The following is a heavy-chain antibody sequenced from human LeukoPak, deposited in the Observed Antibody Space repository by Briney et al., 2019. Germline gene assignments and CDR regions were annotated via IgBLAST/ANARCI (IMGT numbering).Heavy chain of an antibody. CDR2: IYYSGST. J-gene: IGHJ5*02. CDR1: GGSISSSSYY. V-gene: IGHV4-39*01. D-gene: IGHD3-22*01. Sequence: SETLSLTCTVSGGSISSSSYYWGWIRQPPGKGLECIGSIYYSGSTYYNPSLKSRVTISVDTSKNQFSLKLSSVTAADTAVYYCARQDYYDSSGYYHTGNWFDPWGQGTLVTVSS. CDR3: ARQDYYDSSGYYHTGNWFDP.